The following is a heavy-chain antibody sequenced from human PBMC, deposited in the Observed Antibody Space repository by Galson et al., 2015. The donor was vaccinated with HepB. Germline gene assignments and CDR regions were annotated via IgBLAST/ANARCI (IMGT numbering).Heavy chain of an antibody. D-gene: IGHD2-2*02. CDR2: IKSKTDGGTT. Sequence: SLRLSCAASGFTFSNAWMNWVRQAPGKGLEWVGRIKSKTDGGTTDYAAPVKGRFTISRDDSKNTLYLQMNSLKTEDTAVYYCTTLTTYSTSCYIACYYYYYMDVWGKGTTVTVSS. V-gene: IGHV3-15*07. CDR3: TTLTTYSTSCYIACYYYYYMDV. CDR1: GFTFSNAW. J-gene: IGHJ6*03.